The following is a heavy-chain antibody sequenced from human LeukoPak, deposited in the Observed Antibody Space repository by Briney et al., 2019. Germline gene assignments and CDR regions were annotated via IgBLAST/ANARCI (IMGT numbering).Heavy chain of an antibody. D-gene: IGHD3-16*01. CDR2: INPNSGGT. CDR3: ARADRLDGGPYLIGP. V-gene: IGHV1-2*02. J-gene: IGHJ5*02. Sequence: ASVKVSCKTSGYSFTDYYMHWVRQAPGQGLEWMGWINPNSGGTSSAQKFQGRVTMTGDTSITTVYMEVSWLTSDDTAIYYCARADRLDGGPYLIGPWGQGTLVTVSS. CDR1: GYSFTDYY.